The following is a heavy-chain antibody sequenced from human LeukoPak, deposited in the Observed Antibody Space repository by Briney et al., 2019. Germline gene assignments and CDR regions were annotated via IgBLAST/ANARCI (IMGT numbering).Heavy chain of an antibody. CDR1: GDSISSGSYY. CDR2: IYHSGST. J-gene: IGHJ4*02. V-gene: IGHV4-39*07. D-gene: IGHD1-14*01. CDR3: ARIKKTVGIDY. Sequence: PSETLSLTCTVSGDSISSGSYYWDWIRRPPGKGLEWIGSIYHSGSTYYNPSLKSRVTISVDTSKNQFSLKLSSVTAADTAVYYCARIKKTVGIDYWGQGTLVTVSS.